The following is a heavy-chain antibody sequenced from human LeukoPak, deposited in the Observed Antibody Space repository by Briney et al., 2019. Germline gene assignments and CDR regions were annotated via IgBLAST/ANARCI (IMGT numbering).Heavy chain of an antibody. CDR3: ARSSGYLFDP. CDR2: INHSGST. Sequence: SETLSLTCAVYGGSFSGYYWSWIRQPPGKGLEWIGEINHSGSTNYNPSLKSRVTISVDTSKNQFSLKLSSVTAADTAVYYCARSSGYLFDPWGQGILVTVSS. CDR1: GGSFSGYY. J-gene: IGHJ5*02. V-gene: IGHV4-34*01. D-gene: IGHD3-22*01.